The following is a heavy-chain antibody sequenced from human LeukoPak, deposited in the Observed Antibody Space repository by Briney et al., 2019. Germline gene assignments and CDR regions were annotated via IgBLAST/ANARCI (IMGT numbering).Heavy chain of an antibody. J-gene: IGHJ4*02. CDR1: GGSLSGYY. CDR2: INHSGST. V-gene: IGHV4-34*01. D-gene: IGHD1-26*01. Sequence: PSETLSLTCAVYGGSLSGYYWSWIRQPPGEGLEWIGEINHSGSTNYNPSLKSRVTISVDTSKNQFSLKLNSVTAADTAVYYCARGRRSGSYYMYWGQGTLVTVSS. CDR3: ARGRRSGSYYMY.